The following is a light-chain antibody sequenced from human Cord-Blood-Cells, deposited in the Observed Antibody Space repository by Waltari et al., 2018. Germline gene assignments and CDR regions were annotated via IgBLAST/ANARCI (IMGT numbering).Light chain of an antibody. CDR3: QQLNSYPLT. CDR1: QGISSY. Sequence: DIQLTQSPSFLSASVGDRVPITCRDSQGISSYLAWYQQKPGKAPKLLIYAASTLQSGVPSRFSGSGSGTEFTLTISSLQPEDFATYYCQQLNSYPLTFGGGTKVEIK. J-gene: IGKJ4*01. V-gene: IGKV1-9*01. CDR2: AAS.